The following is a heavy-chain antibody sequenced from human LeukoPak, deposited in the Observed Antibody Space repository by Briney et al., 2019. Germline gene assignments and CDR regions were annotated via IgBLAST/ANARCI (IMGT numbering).Heavy chain of an antibody. V-gene: IGHV3-23*01. Sequence: GGSVRLSCVGSEFTFRCYAMSWVRQAPGEGLEWVSAISGSGGSTYYADSVKGRFTISRDNSKNTLYLQMNSLRAEDTAVYYCASSLSIDSSGYYSLWGQGTLVTVSS. CDR3: ASSLSIDSSGYYSL. J-gene: IGHJ4*02. CDR1: EFTFRCYA. D-gene: IGHD3-22*01. CDR2: ISGSGGST.